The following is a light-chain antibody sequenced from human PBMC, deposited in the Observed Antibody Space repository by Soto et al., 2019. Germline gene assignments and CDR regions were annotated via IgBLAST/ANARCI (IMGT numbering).Light chain of an antibody. CDR3: LHALQPPPA. CDR1: QSLLHRSGYHY. CDR2: LGS. Sequence: DIVLTQSPLSLPVTPGEPASISCRSSQSLLHRSGYHYLDWYLQKPGQSPQLLIYLGSNRATGVPDRFSGSGSGTDFTIKISRVEAEDVGVYSWLHALQPPPAFGQGTKVEIK. J-gene: IGKJ1*01. V-gene: IGKV2-28*01.